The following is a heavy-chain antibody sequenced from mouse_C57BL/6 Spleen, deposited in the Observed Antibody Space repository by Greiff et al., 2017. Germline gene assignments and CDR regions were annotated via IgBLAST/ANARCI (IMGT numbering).Heavy chain of an antibody. D-gene: IGHD2-5*01. V-gene: IGHV1-62-2*01. J-gene: IGHJ4*01. CDR1: GYTFTEYT. CDR2: FYPGSGSI. Sequence: QVQLKQSGAELVKPGASVKLSCKASGYTFTEYTIHWVKQRSGQGLEWIGWFYPGSGSIKYNEKFKDKATLTADKSSSTVYMELSRLTSEDSAVYFCARDEGPSYYSNYNYYAMDYWGQGTSVTVSS. CDR3: ARDEGPSYYSNYNYYAMDY.